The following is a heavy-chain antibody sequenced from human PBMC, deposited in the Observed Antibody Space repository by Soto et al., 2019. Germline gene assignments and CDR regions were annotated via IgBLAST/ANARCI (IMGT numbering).Heavy chain of an antibody. CDR3: ARIGITMVRGFIYPDAFDI. CDR1: GYSFTSYC. CDR2: IYPGDSDT. V-gene: IGHV5-51*01. J-gene: IGHJ3*02. D-gene: IGHD3-10*01. Sequence: GESLKISCKGSGYSFTSYCIGWVRQMPGKGLEWMGIIYPGDSDTRYSPSFQGQVTISADKSISTAYLQWSSLKASDTAMYYCARIGITMVRGFIYPDAFDIWGQGTMVTVSS.